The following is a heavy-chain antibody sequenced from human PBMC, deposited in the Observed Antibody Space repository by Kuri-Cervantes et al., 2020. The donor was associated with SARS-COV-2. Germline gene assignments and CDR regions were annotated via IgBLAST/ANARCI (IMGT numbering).Heavy chain of an antibody. J-gene: IGHJ4*02. CDR1: GGTFSSYA. CDR2: INPNSGGT. V-gene: IGHV1-2*06. CDR3: ARGLAAVDY. D-gene: IGHD6-13*01. Sequence: ASVKVSCKASGGTFSSYAISWVRQAPGQGLEWMGRINPNSGGTNYAQKFQGRVTMTRDTSISTVYMELSSLRSEDTAVYYCARGLAAVDYWGQGTLVTVSS.